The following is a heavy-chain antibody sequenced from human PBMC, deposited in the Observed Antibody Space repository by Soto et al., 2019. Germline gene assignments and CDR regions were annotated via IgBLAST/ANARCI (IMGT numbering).Heavy chain of an antibody. D-gene: IGHD3-22*01. Sequence: QVQLQESGPGLVKPSETLSLTCTVSGGSVSSGSYYWSWIRQPPGKGLEWIGYIYYSGSTNYNPSLKSRVTISVDTSKNQFSPKLSSVTAADTAMYYCARTYYYDSSGYRRVWFDPWGQGTLVTVSS. V-gene: IGHV4-61*01. CDR1: GGSVSSGSYY. CDR3: ARTYYYDSSGYRRVWFDP. CDR2: IYYSGST. J-gene: IGHJ5*02.